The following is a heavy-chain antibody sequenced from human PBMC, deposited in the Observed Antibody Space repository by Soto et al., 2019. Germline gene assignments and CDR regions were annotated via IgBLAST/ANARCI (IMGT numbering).Heavy chain of an antibody. Sequence: LSLTCTVSGGSISSYYWSWIRQPPGKGLEWIGYIYYSGSTNYNPSLKSRVTISVDTSKNQFSLKLSSVTAADTAVYYCAREGREYCSSTSCYTGWFDPWGQGTLVTVSS. CDR1: GGSISSYY. CDR3: AREGREYCSSTSCYTGWFDP. D-gene: IGHD2-2*02. CDR2: IYYSGST. V-gene: IGHV4-59*01. J-gene: IGHJ5*02.